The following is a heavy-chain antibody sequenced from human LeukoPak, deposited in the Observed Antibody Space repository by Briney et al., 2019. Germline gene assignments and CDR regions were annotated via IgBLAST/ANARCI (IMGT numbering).Heavy chain of an antibody. D-gene: IGHD2-2*02. CDR2: MNPNSGNT. J-gene: IGHJ6*02. CDR1: GYTFTSYD. CDR3: ARRGGCSSTSCYTGHYYYGMDV. V-gene: IGHV1-8*01. Sequence: ASVKVSCKASGYTFTSYDINWVRQATGQGLEWMGWMNPNSGNTGYAQKFQGRVTMTRNTSISTAYMELSSLRSEDTAVYYCARRGGCSSTSCYTGHYYYGMDVWGQGTTVTVSS.